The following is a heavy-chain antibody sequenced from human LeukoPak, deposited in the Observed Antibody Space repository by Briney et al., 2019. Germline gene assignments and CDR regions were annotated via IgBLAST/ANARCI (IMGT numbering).Heavy chain of an antibody. CDR2: ISGSGGST. D-gene: IGHD4-23*01. Sequence: GGSLRLSCAASGFTFSNYAMSWVRQAPGKGLEWVSAISGSGGSTYCADSVKGRFTISRDNSKNTLYLQMNSLRAEDTAVYYCAKRGGNYASYYFDYWGQGTLVTVSS. CDR1: GFTFSNYA. V-gene: IGHV3-23*01. J-gene: IGHJ4*02. CDR3: AKRGGNYASYYFDY.